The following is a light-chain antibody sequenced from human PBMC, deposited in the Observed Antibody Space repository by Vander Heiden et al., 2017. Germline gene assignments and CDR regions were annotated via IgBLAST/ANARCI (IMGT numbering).Light chain of an antibody. CDR1: QSVLYSSNNKNY. J-gene: IGKJ2*01. CDR3: QQYYSAPYT. V-gene: IGKV4-1*01. CDR2: WAS. Sequence: DIVMTQSPDSLAVYLGERVTINCKSSQSVLYSSNNKNYLAWYQQKPGQPPKLLIYWASTRQSGVPDRFSGSESGTDFTLSISSLQAEDVAVYYCQQYYSAPYTFGQGTKLEIK.